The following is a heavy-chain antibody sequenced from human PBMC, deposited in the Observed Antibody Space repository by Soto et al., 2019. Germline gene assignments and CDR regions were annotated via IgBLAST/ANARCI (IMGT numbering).Heavy chain of an antibody. CDR3: ARGVGLLIGDWCFDL. CDR2: IYYSGST. CDR1: GGSISSYY. J-gene: IGHJ2*01. D-gene: IGHD2-8*01. Sequence: PSETLSLTCPVSGGSISSYYWSWIRQPPGEGLEWIGYIYYSGSTNYNPSLKSRVTISVDTSKNQFSLKLSSVTAADTAVYYCARGVGLLIGDWCFDLWGRGTLVTVSS. V-gene: IGHV4-59*01.